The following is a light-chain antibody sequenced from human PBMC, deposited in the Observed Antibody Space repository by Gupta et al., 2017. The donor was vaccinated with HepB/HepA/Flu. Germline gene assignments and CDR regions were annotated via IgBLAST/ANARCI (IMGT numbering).Light chain of an antibody. CDR3: SSYTSSSTLVV. Sequence: QSALTQPASVSGSPGPSITISCTGTSSDVSGYNYVSWYQQHPGKAPKLMIYDVSNRPSGVSNRFSGSKSGNTASLTISGLQAEDEADYYCSSYTSSSTLVVFGGGTKLTVL. J-gene: IGLJ2*01. CDR1: SSDVSGYNY. CDR2: DVS. V-gene: IGLV2-14*03.